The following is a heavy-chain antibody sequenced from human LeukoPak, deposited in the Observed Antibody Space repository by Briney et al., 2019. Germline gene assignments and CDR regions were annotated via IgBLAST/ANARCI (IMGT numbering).Heavy chain of an antibody. CDR1: GYTFTSYY. CDR3: ARGSASHASVLRFLPVGY. D-gene: IGHD3-3*01. V-gene: IGHV1-46*01. CDR2: INPSGGST. Sequence: ASVKVSCKASGYTFTSYYMHWVRQAPGQGLEWMGIINPSGGSTSYAQKFQGRVTMTRDTSTSTVYMELSSPRSEDTAVYYCARGSASHASVLRFLPVGYWGQGTLVTVSS. J-gene: IGHJ4*02.